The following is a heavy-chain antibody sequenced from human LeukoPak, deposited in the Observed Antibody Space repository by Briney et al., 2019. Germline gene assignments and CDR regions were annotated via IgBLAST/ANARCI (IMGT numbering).Heavy chain of an antibody. CDR1: GFTFNIYG. Sequence: GGSLRLSCAASGFTFNIYGMHWVRQAPGKGLEWVAFIWYDGSKKYYADSVKGRFTISRDNSKNTLYLQMNSLRAEDTAVYYCARVGDEMATTGGIYYYYGMDVWGQGTTVTVSS. CDR3: ARVGDEMATTGGIYYYYGMDV. CDR2: IWYDGSKK. V-gene: IGHV3-30*02. D-gene: IGHD5-24*01. J-gene: IGHJ6*02.